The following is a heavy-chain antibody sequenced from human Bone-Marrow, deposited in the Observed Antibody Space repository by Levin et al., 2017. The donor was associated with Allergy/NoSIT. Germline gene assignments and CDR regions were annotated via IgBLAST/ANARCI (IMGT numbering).Heavy chain of an antibody. CDR1: GSFISGGYY. CDR2: IYGRGTP. D-gene: IGHD2-2*01. V-gene: IGHV4-38-2*02. CDR3: AGYSVGVPLKF. Sequence: SQTLSLTCNVSGSFISGGYYWGWIRQPPGKGLEWIGSIYGRGTPYYNPSLKSRVTISLDTSKNQFSLKLTSVTAADTAVFYCAGYSVGVPLKFWGHGTLVTVSS. J-gene: IGHJ3*01.